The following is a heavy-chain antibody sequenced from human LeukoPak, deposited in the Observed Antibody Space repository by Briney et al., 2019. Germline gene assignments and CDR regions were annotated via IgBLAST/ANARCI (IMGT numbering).Heavy chain of an antibody. CDR3: ARYYDILTGYYPGDYYYGMDV. CDR1: GFTFSSNW. D-gene: IGHD3-9*01. Sequence: PGGSLRLSCVASGFTFSSNWMHWVRQAPGKGLVWVSRINSDGSSTSYADSVKGRFTISRDNAKNTLYLQMNSLRAEDTAVYYCARYYDILTGYYPGDYYYGMDVWGQGTTVTVSS. CDR2: INSDGSST. V-gene: IGHV3-74*01. J-gene: IGHJ6*02.